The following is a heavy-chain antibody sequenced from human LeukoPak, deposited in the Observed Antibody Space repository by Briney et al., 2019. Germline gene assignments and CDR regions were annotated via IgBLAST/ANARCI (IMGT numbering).Heavy chain of an antibody. CDR2: IYYSGST. CDR3: ARDRGSDFDY. J-gene: IGHJ4*02. CDR1: GGSISSYY. D-gene: IGHD6-19*01. Sequence: PSETLSLTCTVSGGSISSYYWSWIRQPPGKGLEWIGYIYYSGSTNYNPSLKSRVTISVDTSKNQFSLELSSVTAADTAVYYCARDRGSDFDYWGQGTLVTVSS. V-gene: IGHV4-59*01.